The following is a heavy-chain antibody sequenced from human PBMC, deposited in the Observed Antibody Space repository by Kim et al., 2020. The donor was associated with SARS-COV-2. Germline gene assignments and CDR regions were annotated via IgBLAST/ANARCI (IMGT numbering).Heavy chain of an antibody. CDR3: ARDSGGSGSYHSPDYYYGMDV. CDR2: IYYSGST. D-gene: IGHD3-10*01. J-gene: IGHJ6*02. V-gene: IGHV4-31*03. CDR1: GGSISSGGYY. Sequence: SETLSLTCTVSGGSISSGGYYWSWIRQHPGKGLEWIGYIYYSGSTYYNPSLKSRVTISVDTSKNQFSLKLSSVTAADTAVYYCARDSGGSGSYHSPDYYYGMDVWGQGTTVTVSS.